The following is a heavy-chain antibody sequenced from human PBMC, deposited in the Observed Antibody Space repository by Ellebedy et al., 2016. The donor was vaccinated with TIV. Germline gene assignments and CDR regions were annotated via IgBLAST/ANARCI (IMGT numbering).Heavy chain of an antibody. D-gene: IGHD6-19*01. CDR3: ARDHYSSGSNWFDP. CDR1: GGSISSYY. Sequence: SETLSLTXTVSGGSISSYYWSWIRQPPGKGLEWIGYIYYSGSTNYNPSLKSRVTISVDTSKNQFSLKLSSVTAADTAVYYCARDHYSSGSNWFDPWGQGTLVTVSS. CDR2: IYYSGST. J-gene: IGHJ5*02. V-gene: IGHV4-59*12.